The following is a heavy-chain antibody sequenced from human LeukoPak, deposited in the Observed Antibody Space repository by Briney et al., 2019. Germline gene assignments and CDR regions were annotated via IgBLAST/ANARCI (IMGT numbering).Heavy chain of an antibody. Sequence: SETLSLTCAVSSGSISSSNWWSWVRQPPGKGLEWIGEIYHSGSTNYNPSLKSRVTISVDKSKNQFSLKLSSVTAADTAVYYCARLYGDSITNWFDPWGQGTLVTVSS. CDR2: IYHSGST. D-gene: IGHD4-17*01. CDR3: ARLYGDSITNWFDP. CDR1: SGSISSSNW. V-gene: IGHV4-4*02. J-gene: IGHJ5*02.